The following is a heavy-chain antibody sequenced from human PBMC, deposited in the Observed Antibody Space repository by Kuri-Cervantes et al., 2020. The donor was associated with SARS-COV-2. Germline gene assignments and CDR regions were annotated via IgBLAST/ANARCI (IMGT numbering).Heavy chain of an antibody. J-gene: IGHJ3*02. D-gene: IGHD2-15*01. Sequence: GESLKISCTASGFTISSYTLTWVRQAPGKGLEWVSSISGSSEYIYYADSVKGRFTISRDNSKNTLYLQMNSLRAEDTAVYYCAKLGGGILAPDIWGQGTMATVSS. CDR2: ISGSSEYI. V-gene: IGHV3-23*01. CDR3: AKLGGGILAPDI. CDR1: GFTISSYT.